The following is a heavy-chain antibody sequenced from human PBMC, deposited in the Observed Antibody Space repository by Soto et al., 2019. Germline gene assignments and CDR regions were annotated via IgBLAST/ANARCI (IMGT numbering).Heavy chain of an antibody. CDR3: ARVNYYGSGSYQDFFYFYALDV. V-gene: IGHV1-8*01. CDR1: VYTFSTYD. J-gene: IGHJ6*02. D-gene: IGHD3-10*01. CDR2: MNPNSGDT. Sequence: XSVKVSCKTSVYTFSTYDINWVRQAPGQGLEWMGWMNPNSGDTGYAQKFLGRLTMTRDSSIRTVYMELSSLSSEDTAVYYCARVNYYGSGSYQDFFYFYALDVWGQGTTVTVSS.